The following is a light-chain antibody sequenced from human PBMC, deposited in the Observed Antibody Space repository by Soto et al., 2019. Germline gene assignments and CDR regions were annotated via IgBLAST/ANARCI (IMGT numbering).Light chain of an antibody. Sequence: DVQMTQSPSTLSASVGDTVTITCRASQNIDYYLAWYQQKPGKAPKLLIYKASSLESGVPSRFSGSGFGTEFTPTIRSLEPCEFSNYFRQTHNDYLYTFGQGTELEIK. CDR2: KAS. CDR1: QNIDYY. J-gene: IGKJ2*01. CDR3: QTHNDYLYT. V-gene: IGKV1-5*03.